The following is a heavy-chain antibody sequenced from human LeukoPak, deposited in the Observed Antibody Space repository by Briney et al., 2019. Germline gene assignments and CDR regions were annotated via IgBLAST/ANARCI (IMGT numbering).Heavy chain of an antibody. Sequence: GGSLRLSCAASGFTVSGSAMHWVRQASGKGLEWLGRVRSKGYNYATAYGASVKDRFIVSRDDSKSTAYLQMSSLKSEDTAVYYCATLGETSGWYPDHWGQGTLVTVSS. CDR2: VRSKGYNYAT. CDR1: GFTVSGSA. CDR3: ATLGETSGWYPDH. J-gene: IGHJ4*02. V-gene: IGHV3-73*01. D-gene: IGHD6-19*01.